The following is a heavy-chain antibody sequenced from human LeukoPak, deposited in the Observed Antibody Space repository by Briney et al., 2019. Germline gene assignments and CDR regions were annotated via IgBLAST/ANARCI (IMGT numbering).Heavy chain of an antibody. D-gene: IGHD1-26*01. CDR3: ARDSGVGATWPWYFDL. Sequence: ASVKVSCKASGGTFSSYAISWVRQAPGQGLEWMGGIIPIFGTANYAQKFQGRVTITADESTSTAYMELSSLRSEDTAVYYCARDSGVGATWPWYFDLWGRGTLVTVSS. J-gene: IGHJ2*01. CDR1: GGTFSSYA. CDR2: IIPIFGTA. V-gene: IGHV1-69*13.